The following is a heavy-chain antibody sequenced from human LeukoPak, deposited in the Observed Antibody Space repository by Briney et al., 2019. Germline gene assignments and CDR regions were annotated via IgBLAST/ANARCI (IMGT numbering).Heavy chain of an antibody. CDR2: ISSSSSYI. CDR1: GFTFSSYS. D-gene: IGHD3-16*02. CDR3: ARDNRELSRGGEYFQH. J-gene: IGHJ1*01. Sequence: PGGSLRLSCAASGFTFSSYSMNWVRQAPGKGLEWVSSISSSSSYIYYADSVKGRFTISRDNAKNSLYLQMNSLRAEDTAVYYCARDNRELSRGGEYFQHWGQGTLVTVSS. V-gene: IGHV3-21*01.